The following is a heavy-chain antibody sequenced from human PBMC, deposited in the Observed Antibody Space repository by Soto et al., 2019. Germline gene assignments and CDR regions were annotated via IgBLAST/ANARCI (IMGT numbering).Heavy chain of an antibody. Sequence: QITLKESGPTLVRPTQTLTLTCAFSGFSLSTSGVGVGWTRQPPGKALEWLAVNYWDDSKHYSPSLWSRLTITNDTSKNQVVLTMTNMDPMDTGTYYCAHKGPEDWPLDYWGQGTLVTVSS. CDR3: AHKGPEDWPLDY. V-gene: IGHV2-5*02. D-gene: IGHD3-9*01. J-gene: IGHJ4*02. CDR1: GFSLSTSGVG. CDR2: NYWDDSK.